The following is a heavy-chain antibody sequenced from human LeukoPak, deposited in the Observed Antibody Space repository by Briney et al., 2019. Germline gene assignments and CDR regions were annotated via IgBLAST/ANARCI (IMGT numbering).Heavy chain of an antibody. CDR1: GYTFTGYY. Sequence: ASVKVSCKASGYTFTGYYMHWVRQAPGQGLEWMGWINPNSGGTNYAQKFQGRVTMTRDTSISTAYMELSRLRSDDTAVYYCARVEDRTSTVVPAATSRFDPWGQGTLVTVSS. J-gene: IGHJ5*02. D-gene: IGHD2-2*01. CDR2: INPNSGGT. CDR3: ARVEDRTSTVVPAATSRFDP. V-gene: IGHV1-2*02.